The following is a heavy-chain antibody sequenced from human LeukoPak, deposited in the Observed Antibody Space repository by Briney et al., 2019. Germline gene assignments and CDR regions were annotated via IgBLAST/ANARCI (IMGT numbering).Heavy chain of an antibody. D-gene: IGHD3-10*01. CDR2: INSDGSST. Sequence: GGSLRLSCAASGFTFSSYWMHWVRQAPGKGLVWVSRINSDGSSTSYADSVKGRFTISRDNAKNTLYLQMNSLRAEDTAVYYCARGFSASLLWFGELIATSPLYGMDVWGKGTTVTVSS. J-gene: IGHJ6*04. CDR1: GFTFSSYW. CDR3: ARGFSASLLWFGELIATSPLYGMDV. V-gene: IGHV3-74*01.